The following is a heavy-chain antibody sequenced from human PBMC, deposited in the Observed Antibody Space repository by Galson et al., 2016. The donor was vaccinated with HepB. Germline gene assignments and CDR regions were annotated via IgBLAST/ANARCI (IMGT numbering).Heavy chain of an antibody. CDR1: GYTFTAYA. Sequence: SVKVSCKASGYTFTAYAMNWVRQAPGQGLEWMGWINTNTGNPTYAQGFTGRFVFSLDTSVNTAYLQISSLKAEDTAVYYCARDGCGSWFPPVGYFDLWGRGTLVTVSS. J-gene: IGHJ2*01. D-gene: IGHD6-13*01. CDR2: INTNTGNP. CDR3: ARDGCGSWFPPVGYFDL. V-gene: IGHV7-4-1*02.